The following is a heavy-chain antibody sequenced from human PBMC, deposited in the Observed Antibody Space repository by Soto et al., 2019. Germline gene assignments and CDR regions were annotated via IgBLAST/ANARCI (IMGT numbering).Heavy chain of an antibody. CDR1: GDTVSSNSAA. J-gene: IGHJ4*01. CDR2: TYYRSKWYN. Sequence: SQTLSLTCAISGDTVSSNSAAWNWIRQSPSRGLEWLGRTYYRSKWYNDYALSVKSRITINPDTSNNQFSLKLRSVTAADTAVYYCAKAHVMVVAGSTFDYWGHGTLVTVSS. CDR3: AKAHVMVVAGSTFDY. V-gene: IGHV6-1*01. D-gene: IGHD6-19*01.